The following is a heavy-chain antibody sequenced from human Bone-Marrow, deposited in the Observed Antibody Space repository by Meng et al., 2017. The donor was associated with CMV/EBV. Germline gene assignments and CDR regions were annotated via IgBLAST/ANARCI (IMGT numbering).Heavy chain of an antibody. Sequence: GGSLRLSCAASGFPFGSHSMHWVRQAPGKGLEWVAVISYNGNNIDYADSVKGRFTISRDNSKNTVYLQVSSLRADDTAVYYCAKGWMTNFYDSGGQKMDYWGQGTLVTVSS. CDR2: ISYNGNNI. CDR1: GFPFGSHS. CDR3: AKGWMTNFYDSGGQKMDY. J-gene: IGHJ4*02. V-gene: IGHV3-30*04. D-gene: IGHD3-22*01.